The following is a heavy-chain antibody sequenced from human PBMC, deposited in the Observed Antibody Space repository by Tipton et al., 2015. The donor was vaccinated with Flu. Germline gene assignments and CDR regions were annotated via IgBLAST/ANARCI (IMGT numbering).Heavy chain of an antibody. CDR2: IHYSGSP. V-gene: IGHV4-59*08. D-gene: IGHD3-10*01. J-gene: IGHJ4*02. Sequence: LRLSCAASGFTFSSYGMHWVRQAPGKGLEWIGNIHYSGSPHYNPSLKSRVTITVDTSKNQFSLRLSSMTAADTAVYYCVRLTYYYGSGTSDYWGQGTLVTVSS. CDR3: VRLTYYYGSGTSDY. CDR1: GFTFSSYG.